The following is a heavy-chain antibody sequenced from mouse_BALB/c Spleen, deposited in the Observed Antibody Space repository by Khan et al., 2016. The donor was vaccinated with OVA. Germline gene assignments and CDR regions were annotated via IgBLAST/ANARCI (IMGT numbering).Heavy chain of an antibody. Sequence: QVQLQQSVPELVNPGASLKVSCKAAGYTFTDYIIGWVKQSTRQGLEWIGDIFPGSGTPYYNEKFKDKATLTADKSSNTAYMQFSSLTSEDSADYFCARGGYSVFAYWGQGTLVTVSA. J-gene: IGHJ3*01. CDR2: IFPGSGTP. CDR3: ARGGYSVFAY. V-gene: IGHV1-77*01. D-gene: IGHD1-1*01. CDR1: GYTFTDYI.